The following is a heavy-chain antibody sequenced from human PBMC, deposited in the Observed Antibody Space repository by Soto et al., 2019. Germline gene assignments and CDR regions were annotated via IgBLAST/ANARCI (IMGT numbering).Heavy chain of an antibody. CDR3: ARIHYDTVTGSDGWFAP. J-gene: IGHJ5*02. Sequence: QVTLKESGPVLVQPTETLTLTCTVSGFSLSNPRMRVSWIRQPPGKALEWLAHIFSNDEKSYSTSLKSRLTIHRDTSKSQVVLSRTDMDPVNTATYYCARIHYDTVTGSDGWFAPWGQGTLVTVSS. D-gene: IGHD3-9*01. V-gene: IGHV2-26*01. CDR1: GFSLSNPRMR. CDR2: IFSNDEK.